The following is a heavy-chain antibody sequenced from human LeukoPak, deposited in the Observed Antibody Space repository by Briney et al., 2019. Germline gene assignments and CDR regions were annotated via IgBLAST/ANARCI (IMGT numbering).Heavy chain of an antibody. Sequence: GGSLRLSCAASGFTFSSYEMNWVRQAPGKGLEWVSYISTSGSTIYYADSVKGRLTVSRDNAKNSLYLQMNSLRAEDTAVYYCAIESLYSGYDGWGQGTLVTVSS. J-gene: IGHJ4*02. CDR1: GFTFSSYE. CDR3: AIESLYSGYDG. V-gene: IGHV3-48*03. D-gene: IGHD5-12*01. CDR2: ISTSGSTI.